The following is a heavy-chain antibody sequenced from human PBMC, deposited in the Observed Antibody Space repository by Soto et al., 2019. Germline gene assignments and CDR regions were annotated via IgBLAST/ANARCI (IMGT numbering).Heavy chain of an antibody. CDR2: IYYSGST. Sequence: SETLSLSCTVSGGSISSYYWSWILQPPGKGLEWIGYIYYSGSTNYNPSLKSRVTISVDTSKNQFSLKLSSVTAADTAVYYCARGRIQLWNPFDYWGQGTLVTVS. D-gene: IGHD5-18*01. CDR3: ARGRIQLWNPFDY. V-gene: IGHV4-59*01. J-gene: IGHJ4*02. CDR1: GGSISSYY.